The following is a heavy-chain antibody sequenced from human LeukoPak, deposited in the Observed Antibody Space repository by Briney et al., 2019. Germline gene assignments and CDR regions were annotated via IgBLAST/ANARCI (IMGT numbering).Heavy chain of an antibody. J-gene: IGHJ4*02. V-gene: IGHV3-74*01. Sequence: GSLRLSCAASGFSFSSYWMHWVRQAPGKGLVWVSRLNSDGSSTSYADSVKGRFTISRDNAKNTLYLQMNSLRAEDTAVYYCAKGQVYYGSGSSTFDYWGQGTLVTVSS. CDR1: GFSFSSYW. D-gene: IGHD3-10*01. CDR3: AKGQVYYGSGSSTFDY. CDR2: LNSDGSST.